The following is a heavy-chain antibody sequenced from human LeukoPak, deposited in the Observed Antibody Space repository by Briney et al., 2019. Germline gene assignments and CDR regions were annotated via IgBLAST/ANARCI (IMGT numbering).Heavy chain of an antibody. CDR3: ARDGNPPNSAYSSSWYGYFDY. J-gene: IGHJ4*02. Sequence: GGSLRLSCAASGVTFSSYSMTWVRQAPGKGLEWVSSISSSSSYIYYADSVKGRFTISRDNAKNSLYLQMNSLRAEDTAVYYCARDGNPPNSAYSSSWYGYFDYWGQGTLVTVSS. D-gene: IGHD6-13*01. V-gene: IGHV3-21*01. CDR2: ISSSSSYI. CDR1: GVTFSSYS.